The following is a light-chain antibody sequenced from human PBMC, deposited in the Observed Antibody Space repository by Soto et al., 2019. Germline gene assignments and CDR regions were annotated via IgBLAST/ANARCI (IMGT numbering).Light chain of an antibody. J-gene: IGLJ1*01. Sequence: QSALTQPASVSGSPGQSITISCTRTSSDVGGYNYVSWYQQHPGKAPKLMIYGVNNRPSGVSNRFTGSKSGNTASLTISGLQAEDEADYYCNSYTSSNTRVFGTGTKVTVL. CDR3: NSYTSSNTRV. CDR2: GVN. CDR1: SSDVGGYNY. V-gene: IGLV2-14*01.